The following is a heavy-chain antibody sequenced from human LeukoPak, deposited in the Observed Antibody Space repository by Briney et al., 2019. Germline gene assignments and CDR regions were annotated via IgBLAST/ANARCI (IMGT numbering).Heavy chain of an antibody. CDR2: INHSGST. CDR3: ARAPYSSGWYDYYYYGMDV. CDR1: GGSFSGYY. Sequence: SETLSLTCAVYGGSFSGYYWSWIRQPPGKGLEWIGEINHSGSTNYNPSLKSRVTISVDTSKNQFSLKLSSVTPEDTAVYYCARAPYSSGWYDYYYYGMDVWGQGTTVTVSS. J-gene: IGHJ6*02. V-gene: IGHV4-34*01. D-gene: IGHD6-19*01.